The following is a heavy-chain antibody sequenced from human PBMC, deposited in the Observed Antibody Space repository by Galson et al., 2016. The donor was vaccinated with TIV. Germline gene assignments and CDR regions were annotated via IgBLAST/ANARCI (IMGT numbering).Heavy chain of an antibody. J-gene: IGHJ4*02. Sequence: SLRLSCAASGFTFSSFAVSWVRQAPGKGLEWVSGISAGGGRTNYADSVKGRFTISRDNPKNTLYLQMSSLRAEDTAVYFCAKRDSSGFDYVRRFDFWGQGTLATVSS. CDR2: ISAGGGRT. CDR1: GFTFSSFA. D-gene: IGHD3-22*01. V-gene: IGHV3-23*01. CDR3: AKRDSSGFDYVRRFDF.